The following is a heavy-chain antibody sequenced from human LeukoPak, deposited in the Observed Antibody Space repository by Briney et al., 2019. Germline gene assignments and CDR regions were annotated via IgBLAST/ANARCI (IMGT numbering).Heavy chain of an antibody. J-gene: IGHJ4*02. Sequence: PGGSLRLSCAASGFTFSSYSMNWVRQAPGKGLEWVSSISSSSSYIYYADSVKGRFTTSRDNAKNSLYLQMNSLRAEDTAVYYCARDLLYDSSGYYPFDYWGQGTLVTVSS. D-gene: IGHD3-22*01. V-gene: IGHV3-21*01. CDR2: ISSSSSYI. CDR3: ARDLLYDSSGYYPFDY. CDR1: GFTFSSYS.